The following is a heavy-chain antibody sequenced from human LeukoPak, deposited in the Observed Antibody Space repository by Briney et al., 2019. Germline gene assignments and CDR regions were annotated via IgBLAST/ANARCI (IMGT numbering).Heavy chain of an antibody. V-gene: IGHV4-39*07. D-gene: IGHD2-15*01. CDR3: ARIEGFCSGDHCYPVGAPRDY. Sequence: SETLSLTCIVSGGSISSSSYYWGWIRQPPGKGLEWIGSIYYSGSTYYNPSLKSRVTISVDTSKNQFSLKLSSVTAADTAVYYCARIEGFCSGDHCYPVGAPRDYWGQGTLVTVSS. J-gene: IGHJ4*02. CDR2: IYYSGST. CDR1: GGSISSSSYY.